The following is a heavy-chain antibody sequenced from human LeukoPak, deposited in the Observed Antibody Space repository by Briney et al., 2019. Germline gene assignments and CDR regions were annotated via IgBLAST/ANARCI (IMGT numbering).Heavy chain of an antibody. D-gene: IGHD3-3*01. CDR1: GGSISSYY. Sequence: PSETPSLTCTVSGGSISSYYRNWIRQPPGKGVEWIGYIHYSGSTNYNPSLKSRVTASVDTSKNQFSLKLTSVTAADTAVYYCARGVSYYDYWGQGALVTVSS. J-gene: IGHJ4*02. CDR3: ARGVSYYDY. CDR2: IHYSGST. V-gene: IGHV4-59*01.